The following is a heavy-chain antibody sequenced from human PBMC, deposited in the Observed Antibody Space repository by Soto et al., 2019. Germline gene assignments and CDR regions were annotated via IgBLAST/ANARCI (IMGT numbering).Heavy chain of an antibody. J-gene: IGHJ4*02. CDR2: VFYKGNT. Sequence: QVQLQESGPGLVKTSETLSLTCTVSGGYITGYYWTWIRQPPGKGLEWIGHVFYKGNTNYNPSLKCRVTTSVDTYAYQFSLRLSSVTAADTAVYYCARSGDSVVFTAYWVQGTLVTVSS. D-gene: IGHD7-27*01. CDR1: GGYITGYY. CDR3: ARSGDSVVFTAY. V-gene: IGHV4-59*01.